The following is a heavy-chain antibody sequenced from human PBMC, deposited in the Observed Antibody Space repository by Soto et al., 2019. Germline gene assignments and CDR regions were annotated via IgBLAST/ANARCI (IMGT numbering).Heavy chain of an antibody. CDR3: ASSEATAWDY. CDR1: GDSMSSSNW. Sequence: PSETLSLTCTVSGDSMSSSNWWNWVRQPPGKGLEWIGEAHHSGRTNYNPSLKSRVTISVDRSKNHFSLKLSSVTAADTAVYYWASSEATAWDYWGKETLVTVPS. D-gene: IGHD1-26*01. V-gene: IGHV4-4*02. J-gene: IGHJ4*02. CDR2: AHHSGRT.